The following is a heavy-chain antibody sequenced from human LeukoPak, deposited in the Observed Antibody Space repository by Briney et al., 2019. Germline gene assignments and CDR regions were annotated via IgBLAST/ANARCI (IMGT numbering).Heavy chain of an antibody. V-gene: IGHV3-30-3*01. CDR2: ISYDGSNK. Sequence: GGSPRLSCAASGFTFSSYAMHWVRQAPGKGLEWVAVISYDGSNKYYADSVKGRFTISRDNSKNTLYLQMNSLRAEDTAVYYCAREGISSDAFDIWGQGTMVTVSS. CDR3: AREGISSDAFDI. CDR1: GFTFSSYA. J-gene: IGHJ3*02. D-gene: IGHD6-6*01.